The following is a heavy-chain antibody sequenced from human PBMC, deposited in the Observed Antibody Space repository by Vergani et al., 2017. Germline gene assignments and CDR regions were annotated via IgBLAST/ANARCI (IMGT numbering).Heavy chain of an antibody. CDR3: AKDSAMIVVVAYYYGMDV. D-gene: IGHD3-22*01. V-gene: IGHV3-23*04. CDR2: ISGSGGST. J-gene: IGHJ6*02. Sequence: VQLVESGGGVVQPGRSLRLSCAASGFTFSSYAMSWVRQAPGKGLEWVSAISGSGGSTYYADSVKGRFTISRDNSKNTLYLQMNSLRAEDTAVYYCAKDSAMIVVVAYYYGMDVWGQGTTVTVSS. CDR1: GFTFSSYA.